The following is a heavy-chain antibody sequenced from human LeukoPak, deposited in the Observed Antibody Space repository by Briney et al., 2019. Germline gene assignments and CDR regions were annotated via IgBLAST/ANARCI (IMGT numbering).Heavy chain of an antibody. Sequence: ASVKVSCKVSGYTLTELPIHWVRQAPGKGLEWKGGFDPDDGETVYAQMFQGRVTMTEDTSSDTASMELSSLRSEDTAVYYCATGTSGSYYVGIVRPIDYWGQGTLVTVSS. CDR3: ATGTSGSYYVGIVRPIDY. D-gene: IGHD1-26*01. CDR2: FDPDDGET. CDR1: GYTLTELP. J-gene: IGHJ4*02. V-gene: IGHV1-24*01.